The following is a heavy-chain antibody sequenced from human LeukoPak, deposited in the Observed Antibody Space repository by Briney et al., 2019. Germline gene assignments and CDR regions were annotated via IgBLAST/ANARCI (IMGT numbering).Heavy chain of an antibody. CDR1: GGSFSGYY. CDR3: ARDIPDYYGSGSYRNYYYYYYMDV. V-gene: IGHV4-34*01. CDR2: INHSGST. J-gene: IGHJ6*03. Sequence: SETLSLTCAVYGGSFSGYYWSWIRQPPGKGLEWIGEINHSGSTNYNPSLKSRVTISVDTSKNQFSLKLSSVTAADTAVYYCARDIPDYYGSGSYRNYYYYYYMDVWGKGTTVTISS. D-gene: IGHD3-10*01.